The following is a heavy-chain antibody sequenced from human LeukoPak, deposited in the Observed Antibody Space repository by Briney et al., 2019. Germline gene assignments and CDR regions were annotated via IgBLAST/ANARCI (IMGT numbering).Heavy chain of an antibody. CDR1: GFWFGSDW. V-gene: IGHV3-7*01. D-gene: IGHD3-16*01. Sequence: AGESLRLSCAASGFWFGSDWMSWVRQAPGKGLEWVANISPDGSEKYFVDSVKGRFTISRDNGKNSLYLQLNSLKAEDTALYYCARYYDPTVGDAFDNWGQGTMVTVSP. CDR2: ISPDGSEK. J-gene: IGHJ3*02. CDR3: ARYYDPTVGDAFDN.